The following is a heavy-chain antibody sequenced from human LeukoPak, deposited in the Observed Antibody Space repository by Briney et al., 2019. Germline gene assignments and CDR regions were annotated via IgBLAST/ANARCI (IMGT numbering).Heavy chain of an antibody. V-gene: IGHV4-39*01. J-gene: IGHJ6*02. D-gene: IGHD1-20*01. CDR3: ARKLTGTRNGLGV. Sequence: SETLSLTCTVSGGSISSSNYYWGWIRQPPGKGLEWIGSIYYSGGTDYNPSLKSRVSISVDTSKNQFSLKLSSVTAADTAVYYCARKLTGTRNGLGVWGPGTTVTVSS. CDR2: IYYSGGT. CDR1: GGSISSSNYY.